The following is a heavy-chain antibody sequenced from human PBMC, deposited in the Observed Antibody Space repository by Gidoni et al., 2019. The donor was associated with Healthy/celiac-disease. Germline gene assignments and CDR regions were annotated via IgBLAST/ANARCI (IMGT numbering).Heavy chain of an antibody. Sequence: QVQLEQTGAEVKKPGASVKVSCTAAGDTFTSSGISWVRHAPGQGLEWMGGIRAFNGTTNYVHKLQCRVTMTTAPSTSSAYCELRCLSADDTAVYCCARGLGVVPRVSSWFDPWGQGTLVTVAS. CDR2: IRAFNGTT. V-gene: IGHV1-18*01. CDR1: GDTFTSSG. J-gene: IGHJ5*02. D-gene: IGHD2-8*02. CDR3: ARGLGVVPRVSSWFDP.